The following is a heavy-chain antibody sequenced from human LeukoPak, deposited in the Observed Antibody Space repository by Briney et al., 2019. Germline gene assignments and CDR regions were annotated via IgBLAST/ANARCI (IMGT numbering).Heavy chain of an antibody. J-gene: IGHJ3*02. CDR2: ISHSGST. CDR1: GGSFSGYY. V-gene: IGHV4-34*01. D-gene: IGHD4-23*01. Sequence: SETLSLTCAVYGGSFSGYYWSWIRQPPGKGLEWIGEISHSGSTNYNPSLKSRVTISVDTSKNQFSLKLSSVTAADTAVYYCARISVVAGAFDIWGQGTMVTVSS. CDR3: ARISVVAGAFDI.